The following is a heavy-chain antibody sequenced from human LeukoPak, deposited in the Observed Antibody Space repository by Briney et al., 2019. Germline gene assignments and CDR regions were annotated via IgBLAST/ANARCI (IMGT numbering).Heavy chain of an antibody. CDR1: GETFNDQY. D-gene: IGHD3-10*01. J-gene: IGHJ4*02. CDR3: CRGEVQGVIDH. CDR2: IRHGGST. V-gene: IGHV4-34*01. Sequence: SETLSLTCAVFGETFNDQYWSWIRQPPGKALEWIGEIRHGGSTNYHPSFKSRLTTSVDTSRNQFSLHLRSVTAADTAVYYCCRGEVQGVIDHWGQGTLVTVSS.